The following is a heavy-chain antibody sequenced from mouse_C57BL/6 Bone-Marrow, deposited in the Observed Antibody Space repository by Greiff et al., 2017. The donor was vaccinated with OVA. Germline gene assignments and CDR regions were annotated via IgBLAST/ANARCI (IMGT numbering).Heavy chain of an antibody. CDR1: GFSLTSYG. CDR2: IWRGGST. J-gene: IGHJ1*03. CDR3: AKSTYYGSSPSYWYFDV. Sequence: VKLMESGPGLVQPSQSLSITCTVSGFSLTSYGVHWVRQSPGKGLEWLGVIWRGGSTDYNAAFMSRLSITKDNSKSQVFFKMNSLQADDTAIYYCAKSTYYGSSPSYWYFDVWGTGTTVTVSS. V-gene: IGHV2-5*01. D-gene: IGHD1-1*01.